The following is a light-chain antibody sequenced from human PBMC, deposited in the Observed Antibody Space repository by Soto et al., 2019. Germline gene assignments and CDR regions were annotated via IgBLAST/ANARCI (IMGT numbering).Light chain of an antibody. CDR2: KAS. Sequence: DIQMTQSPSTLSASIGDRVTITCRASQTIYRWLAWYQQKPGKAPSLLIYKASSLPSGVPSRFSGSGSATEFTLTISSLQPDDSALYYCQQYNRYTWTFGQGTKVEVK. CDR3: QQYNRYTWT. CDR1: QTIYRW. V-gene: IGKV1-5*03. J-gene: IGKJ1*01.